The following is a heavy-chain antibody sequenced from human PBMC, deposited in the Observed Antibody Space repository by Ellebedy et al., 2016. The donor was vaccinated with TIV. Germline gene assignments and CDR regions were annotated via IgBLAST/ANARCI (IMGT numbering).Heavy chain of an antibody. Sequence: GESLKISXAASGFTFSSYAMSWVRQAPGKGLEWVSAISGSGGSTYYADSVKGRFTISRDNSKNTLYLQMNSLRAEDTAVYYCAKTPITMVRGVNFYFDYWGQGTLVTVSS. J-gene: IGHJ4*02. CDR3: AKTPITMVRGVNFYFDY. D-gene: IGHD3-10*01. V-gene: IGHV3-23*01. CDR2: ISGSGGST. CDR1: GFTFSSYA.